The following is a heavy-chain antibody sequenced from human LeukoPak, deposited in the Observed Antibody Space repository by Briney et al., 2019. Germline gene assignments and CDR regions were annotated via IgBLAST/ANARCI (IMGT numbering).Heavy chain of an antibody. Sequence: GGSLRLSCAASGFTFRNHAMSWVRQAPGKGLEWVSSISGSGDTTYYADSVKGRFTISRDNSNNRLYLQMDSLRAEDTAVYYCARRNAMDVWGQGTTVIVFS. V-gene: IGHV3-23*01. J-gene: IGHJ6*02. CDR3: ARRNAMDV. CDR2: ISGSGDTT. CDR1: GFTFRNHA.